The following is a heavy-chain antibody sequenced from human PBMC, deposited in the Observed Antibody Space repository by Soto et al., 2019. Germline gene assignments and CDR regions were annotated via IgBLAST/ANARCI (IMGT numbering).Heavy chain of an antibody. CDR3: ARDGAVAGNINFDD. CDR2: INAGNGKT. V-gene: IGHV1-3*01. J-gene: IGHJ4*02. D-gene: IGHD6-19*01. Sequence: ASVTVSCQASGYTFSQYVVPWVRQGPGQRLEWMGWINAGNGKTKYSQNFQGRVTITRDTSASTDYMELSSLRPEDTAVYYCARDGAVAGNINFDDWGQGTLVTVSS. CDR1: GYTFSQYV.